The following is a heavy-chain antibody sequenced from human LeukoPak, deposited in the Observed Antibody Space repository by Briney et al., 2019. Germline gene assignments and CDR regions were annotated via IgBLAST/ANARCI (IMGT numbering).Heavy chain of an antibody. D-gene: IGHD3-10*01. CDR3: ARDLRITMVRGDHFDY. J-gene: IGHJ4*02. V-gene: IGHV4-39*07. CDR1: GGSISSSSYY. Sequence: SETLSLTCTVSGGSISSSSYYWGWIRQPPGKGLEWIGSIYYSGSTYYNPSLKSRVTISVDTSKNQFSLKLSSVTAADTAVYYCARDLRITMVRGDHFDYWGQGTLVTVSS. CDR2: IYYSGST.